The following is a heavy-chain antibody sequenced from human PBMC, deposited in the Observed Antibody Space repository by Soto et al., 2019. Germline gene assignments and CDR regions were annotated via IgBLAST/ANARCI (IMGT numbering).Heavy chain of an antibody. J-gene: IGHJ6*02. D-gene: IGHD2-2*01. CDR2: ISSSSSTI. CDR1: GFTFSSYS. V-gene: IGHV3-48*02. CDR3: ARAISKGNYYGMDV. Sequence: EVQLVESGGGLVQPGGSLRLSCAASGFTFSSYSMNWVRQAPGKGLEWVSYISSSSSTIYYADSVKGRFTISRDNAKNSLYLQMNSLRDEDTAVYYCARAISKGNYYGMDVWGQGTTVTVSS.